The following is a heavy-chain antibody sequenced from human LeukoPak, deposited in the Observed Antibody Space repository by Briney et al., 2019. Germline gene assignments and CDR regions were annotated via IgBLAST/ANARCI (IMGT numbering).Heavy chain of an antibody. J-gene: IGHJ4*02. V-gene: IGHV6-1*01. CDR2: TYYRSKWYK. D-gene: IGHD6-25*01. CDR1: GDSVSSDSVT. CDR3: ARRGAKAAFDY. Sequence: QVQLQQSGPGLVEPSQTLSLTCAISGDSVSSDSVTWNWIRQSPSSGLEWLGRTYYRSKWYKDYAVSVKSRIIFNPDTSKNQFSLQLNSVTPDDTAVYYCARRGAKAAFDYWGQGTLVTVSS.